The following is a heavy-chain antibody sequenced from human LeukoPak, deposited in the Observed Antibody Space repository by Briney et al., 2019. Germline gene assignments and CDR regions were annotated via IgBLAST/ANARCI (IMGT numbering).Heavy chain of an antibody. CDR1: GFTVSSNY. CDR3: ASYVLGDAFDI. V-gene: IGHV3-66*01. Sequence: GGSLRLSCAASGFTVSSNYMSWVRQAPGKGLEWVSVIYSGGSTYYAVSVKGRFTISRDNSKNTLYLQMNSLRAEDTAVYYCASYVLGDAFDIWGQGTMVTVSS. D-gene: IGHD3-3*02. CDR2: IYSGGST. J-gene: IGHJ3*02.